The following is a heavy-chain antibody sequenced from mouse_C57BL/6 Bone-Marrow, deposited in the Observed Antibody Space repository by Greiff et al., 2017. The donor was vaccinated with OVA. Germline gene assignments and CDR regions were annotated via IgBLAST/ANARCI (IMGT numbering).Heavy chain of an antibody. Sequence: VQLQQPGAELVKPGASVKLSCKASGYTFPSYWMQWVKQRPGQGLEWIGEIDPSDSYTNYNQKFKGKATLTVDTSSSTAYMQLSSLTSEDSAVYYCARDYEAMDYWGQGTSVTVSS. CDR1: GYTFPSYW. CDR2: IDPSDSYT. J-gene: IGHJ4*01. V-gene: IGHV1-50*01. CDR3: ARDYEAMDY.